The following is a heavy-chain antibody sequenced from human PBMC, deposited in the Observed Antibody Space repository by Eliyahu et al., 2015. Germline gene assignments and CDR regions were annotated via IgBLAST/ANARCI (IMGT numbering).Heavy chain of an antibody. V-gene: IGHV1-18*01. CDR2: IXAYNGNT. CDR1: GYTFTXXG. CDR3: ARVEGSGRFGEIYGMDV. Sequence: QVQLVQSGAEVKKPGASVXXSCKASGYTFTXXGISWVRQAPGQGLEWMGWIXAYNGNTNYAQKLQGRVTMTTDTSTSTAYMELRSLRSDDTAVYYCARVEGSGRFGEIYGMDVWGQGTTVTVSS. J-gene: IGHJ6*02. D-gene: IGHD3-10*01.